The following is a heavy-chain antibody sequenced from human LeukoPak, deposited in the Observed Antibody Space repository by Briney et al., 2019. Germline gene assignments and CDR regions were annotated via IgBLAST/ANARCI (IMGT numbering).Heavy chain of an antibody. Sequence: GGSLRLSCAASGFTFSSYWMSWVRQAPGKGLEWVANIKQDGSEKYYVDSVKGRFTISRDNAENSVNLQMNSLRAEDTAVYYCATDGYSLFHYWGQGTLVTVSS. V-gene: IGHV3-7*05. D-gene: IGHD1-26*01. CDR2: IKQDGSEK. J-gene: IGHJ4*02. CDR3: ATDGYSLFHY. CDR1: GFTFSSYW.